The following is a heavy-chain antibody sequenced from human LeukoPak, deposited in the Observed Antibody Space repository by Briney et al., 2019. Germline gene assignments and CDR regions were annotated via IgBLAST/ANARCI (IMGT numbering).Heavy chain of an antibody. CDR3: ARNLLPGEMATTDAFDI. V-gene: IGHV3-30*02. J-gene: IGHJ3*02. CDR2: IRYDGSNK. D-gene: IGHD5-24*01. Sequence: GGSLRLSCAASGFTFRNYGLHWVRQAPGKGLEWVSFIRYDGSNKYYADSVEGRFTISRDNSKNTLYLQMGSLRAEDMAVYYCARNLLPGEMATTDAFDIWGQGTMVTVSS. CDR1: GFTFRNYG.